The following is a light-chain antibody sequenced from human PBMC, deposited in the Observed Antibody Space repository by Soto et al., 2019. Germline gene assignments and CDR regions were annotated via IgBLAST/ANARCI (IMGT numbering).Light chain of an antibody. V-gene: IGLV2-8*01. CDR2: EVS. CDR3: SSYAGSNNFV. J-gene: IGLJ1*01. CDR1: SSDIGAYIY. Sequence: QSALTQPPSASGSPGQSVTISCTGTSSDIGAYIYVSWYQQHPGKAPKLMIPEVSRRPSGVPERFSGSKSGNTASLTVSGLQADDEAHYYCSSYAGSNNFVFGTGTKV.